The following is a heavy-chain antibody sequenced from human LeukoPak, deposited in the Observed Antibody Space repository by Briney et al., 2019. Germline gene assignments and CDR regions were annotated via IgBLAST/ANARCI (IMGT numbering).Heavy chain of an antibody. CDR1: GGSFSGYY. CDR3: ATRGYSSGWYSPPGFDP. D-gene: IGHD6-19*01. J-gene: IGHJ5*02. V-gene: IGHV4-34*01. CDR2: INHSGST. Sequence: PSETLSLTWAVDGGSFSGYYWSWIRQPPGKGLEWIGEINHSGSTNYNPSLKSRVTISVDTSKNQFSLKLSSVTAADTAVYYCATRGYSSGWYSPPGFDPWGQGTLVTVSS.